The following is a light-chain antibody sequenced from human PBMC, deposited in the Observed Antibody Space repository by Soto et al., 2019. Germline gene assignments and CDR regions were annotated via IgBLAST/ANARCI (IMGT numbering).Light chain of an antibody. CDR1: QNVNSN. J-gene: IGKJ5*01. Sequence: EVVMTQSPATLSVSPGERATLSCRASQNVNSNLAWYQQKPGQAPRLLIYGTSTRATGIPDRFSGSGSGTEFTLTISSLQSEDFAIYHCQQYDNKPPITFGQGTRLEIK. V-gene: IGKV3D-15*01. CDR3: QQYDNKPPIT. CDR2: GTS.